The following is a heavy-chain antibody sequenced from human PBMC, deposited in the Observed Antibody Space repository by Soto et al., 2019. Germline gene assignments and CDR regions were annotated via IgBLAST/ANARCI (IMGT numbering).Heavy chain of an antibody. J-gene: IGHJ4*02. CDR1: GFTVSSNY. D-gene: IGHD2-21*02. Sequence: PGGSLRLSCAASGFTVSSNYMSWVRQAPGKGLEWVSVIYSGGSTYYADSVKGRFTISRDNSKNTLYLQMNSLRAEDTAVYYCARAIVVVTANSRRPYYFDYWGQGTLVTVSS. V-gene: IGHV3-53*01. CDR2: IYSGGST. CDR3: ARAIVVVTANSRRPYYFDY.